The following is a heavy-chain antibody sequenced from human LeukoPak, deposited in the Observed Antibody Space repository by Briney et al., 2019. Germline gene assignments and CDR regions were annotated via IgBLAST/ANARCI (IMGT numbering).Heavy chain of an antibody. V-gene: IGHV1-8*01. CDR3: ARGPPGGWFGELSYDY. Sequence: ASVKVSCKASGYTFTSYDINWVRQATGQGLWWMGWMNPNSGNTGYAQKFQGRVTMTRNTSISTAYMELSSLRSEDTAVYYCARGPPGGWFGELSYDYWGQGTLVTVSS. D-gene: IGHD3-10*01. J-gene: IGHJ4*02. CDR2: MNPNSGNT. CDR1: GYTFTSYD.